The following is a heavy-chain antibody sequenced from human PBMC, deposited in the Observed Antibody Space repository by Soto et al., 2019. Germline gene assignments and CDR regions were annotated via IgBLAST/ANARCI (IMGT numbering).Heavy chain of an antibody. J-gene: IGHJ5*02. Sequence: ASVKVSCKTSGYTFTSYGISWVRQAPGQGLEWMGWITTDKGKTTYAQKFQGRVTITADESTSTAYMELSSLRSEDTAVYYCARDRYCSGGSCSMGPKRFDPWGQGTLVTVSS. CDR2: ITTDKGKT. CDR1: GYTFTSYG. D-gene: IGHD2-15*01. V-gene: IGHV1-18*01. CDR3: ARDRYCSGGSCSMGPKRFDP.